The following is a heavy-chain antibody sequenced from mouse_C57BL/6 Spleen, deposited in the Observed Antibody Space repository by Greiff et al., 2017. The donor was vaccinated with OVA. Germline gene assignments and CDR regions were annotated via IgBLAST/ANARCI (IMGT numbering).Heavy chain of an antibody. CDR3: ARRELGGYYAMDY. D-gene: IGHD3-1*01. V-gene: IGHV1-26*01. CDR1: LSTFTDYY. CDR2: LNPNNGGT. Sequence: SLPYLFNPFSSFNISFTSSLSTFTDYYINLVKQSHVKILDFSGVLNPNNGGTSYNQKFKGKATLTVDKSPSTAYMELRSLTSEDSAVYYCARRELGGYYAMDYWGQGTSVTVSS. J-gene: IGHJ4*01.